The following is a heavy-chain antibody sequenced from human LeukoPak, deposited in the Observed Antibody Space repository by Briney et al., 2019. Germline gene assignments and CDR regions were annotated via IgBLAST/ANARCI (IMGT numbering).Heavy chain of an antibody. J-gene: IGHJ4*02. CDR2: LNSDGSTT. V-gene: IGHV3-74*01. D-gene: IGHD6-19*01. CDR3: AKDQIGWAPGYSSGPLDY. Sequence: GGSLRLSCAASGFTFSSYWMHWVRQAPGKGLVWVSRLNSDGSTTTYADSMKGRFTISRDNAKNTLYLQMNSLRAEDTALYYCAKDQIGWAPGYSSGPLDYWGQGAPVTVSS. CDR1: GFTFSSYW.